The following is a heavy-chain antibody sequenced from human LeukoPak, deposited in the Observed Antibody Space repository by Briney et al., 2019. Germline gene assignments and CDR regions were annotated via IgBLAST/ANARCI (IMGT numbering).Heavy chain of an antibody. D-gene: IGHD1-26*01. CDR3: AGSGSHYYGMDV. J-gene: IGHJ6*02. Sequence: SETLSLTCTVSGGSISSYYWSWIRQPPGKGLEWIGYIYYSGSTNYNPSLKSRVTISVDTSKNQFSLKLSSVTAADTAVYYCAGSGSHYYGMDVWGQGTTVTVSS. V-gene: IGHV4-59*01. CDR1: GGSISSYY. CDR2: IYYSGST.